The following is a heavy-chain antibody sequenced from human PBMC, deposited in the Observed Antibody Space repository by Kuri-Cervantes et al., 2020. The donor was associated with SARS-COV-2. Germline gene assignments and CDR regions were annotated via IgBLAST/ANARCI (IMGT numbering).Heavy chain of an antibody. J-gene: IGHJ4*02. V-gene: IGHV3-30*02. D-gene: IGHD6-13*01. CDR3: ARGYLMSSSWYGRRGYYFDY. Sequence: GESLKISCAASGFPFSSYGMHWVRQAPGKGLEWVAFIRYDGSNKYYADSVKGRFTISRDNSKNTLYLQMNSLRAEDTAVYYRARGYLMSSSWYGRRGYYFDYWGQGTLVTVSS. CDR1: GFPFSSYG. CDR2: IRYDGSNK.